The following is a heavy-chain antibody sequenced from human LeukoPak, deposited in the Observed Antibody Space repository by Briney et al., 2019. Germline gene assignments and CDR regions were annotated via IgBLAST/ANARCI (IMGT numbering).Heavy chain of an antibody. CDR2: INPNSGGT. D-gene: IGHD3-3*01. J-gene: IGHJ5*02. Sequence: ASVKASCKASGYTFTGYYMHWVRQAPGQGLEWMGWINPNSGGTNYAQKFQGRVTMTRDTSISTAYMELNRLTSDDTAIYYCARGLRLTIFGVSDNWFDPWGQGTLVTVSS. V-gene: IGHV1-2*02. CDR1: GYTFTGYY. CDR3: ARGLRLTIFGVSDNWFDP.